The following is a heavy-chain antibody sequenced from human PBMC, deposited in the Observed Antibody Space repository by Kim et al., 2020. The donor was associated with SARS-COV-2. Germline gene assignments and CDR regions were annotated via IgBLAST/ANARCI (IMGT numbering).Heavy chain of an antibody. Sequence: AQKLQGKVTMTTDTSTSTAYMELRSLRSDDTAVYYCARDAGIAVAGEFDYWGQGTLVTVSS. CDR3: ARDAGIAVAGEFDY. D-gene: IGHD6-19*01. V-gene: IGHV1-18*01. J-gene: IGHJ4*02.